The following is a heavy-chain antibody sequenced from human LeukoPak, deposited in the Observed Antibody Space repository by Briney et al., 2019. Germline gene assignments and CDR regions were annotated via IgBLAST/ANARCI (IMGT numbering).Heavy chain of an antibody. CDR1: GGSFSGYY. Sequence: PSETLSLTCAVYGGSFSGYYWSWIRQPPGKGLEWIGEINHSGSTNYNPSLESRVTISVDTSKNQFSLKLSSVTAADTAVYYCARAYSGSYYVFDYWGQGTLVTVSS. D-gene: IGHD1-26*01. CDR3: ARAYSGSYYVFDY. V-gene: IGHV4-34*01. J-gene: IGHJ4*02. CDR2: INHSGST.